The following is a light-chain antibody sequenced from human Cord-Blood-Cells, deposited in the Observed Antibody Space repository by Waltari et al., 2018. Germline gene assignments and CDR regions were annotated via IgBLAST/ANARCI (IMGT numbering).Light chain of an antibody. V-gene: IGLV5-45*01. Sequence: QAMLTQPASLSASPAASASLTCTLRSGINVGTYRIYWYQQKPGSPPQYLLRYKSDSDKQQGSGVPSRFSGSKDASANAGILLISGLQSEDEADYYCMIWHSSAWVFGGGTKLTVL. CDR1: SGINVGTYR. CDR3: MIWHSSAWV. CDR2: YKSDSDK. J-gene: IGLJ3*02.